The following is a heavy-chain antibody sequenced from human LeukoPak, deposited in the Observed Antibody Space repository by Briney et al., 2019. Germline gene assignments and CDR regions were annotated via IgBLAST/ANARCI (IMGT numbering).Heavy chain of an antibody. J-gene: IGHJ4*02. CDR1: GFTFSSYA. V-gene: IGHV3-30*04. Sequence: GGSLRLSCAASGFTFSSYAMHWVRQAPGKGLEWVAVISYDGSNKYYADSVKGRFTISRDNSKNTLYLQMNSLRAEDTAVYSCARAPLFLWSKLDYWGQGTLVTVSS. CDR3: ARAPLFLWSKLDY. CDR2: ISYDGSNK. D-gene: IGHD3-10*01.